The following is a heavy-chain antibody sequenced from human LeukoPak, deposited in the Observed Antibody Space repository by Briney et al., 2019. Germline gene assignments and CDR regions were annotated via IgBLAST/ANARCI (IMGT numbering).Heavy chain of an antibody. Sequence: GGSLRLSCAASGFTFNDYCMNWVRQAPGKGLEWVSSISPSSGYIYYADAVKGRFTISIDNAKKSLYLQMNSLRADDTAVYYCARDSGRFLEWITYVDVWGKGTTVTVSS. D-gene: IGHD3-3*01. CDR2: ISPSSGYI. V-gene: IGHV3-21*01. CDR1: GFTFNDYC. J-gene: IGHJ6*03. CDR3: ARDSGRFLEWITYVDV.